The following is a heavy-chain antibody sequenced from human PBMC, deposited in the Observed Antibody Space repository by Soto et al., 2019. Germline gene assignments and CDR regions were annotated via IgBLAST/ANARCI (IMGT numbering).Heavy chain of an antibody. J-gene: IGHJ4*02. Sequence: GASLKVSCKASGGTFSSYAISWVRQAPGQGLEWMGGINPIFGTTIYAQKFQGRVTMTEDTSTDTAYMELSSLRSEDTAVYYCATVQQQLVLDHWGQGTLVTVSS. CDR3: ATVQQQLVLDH. V-gene: IGHV1-69*06. CDR1: GGTFSSYA. D-gene: IGHD6-13*01. CDR2: INPIFGTT.